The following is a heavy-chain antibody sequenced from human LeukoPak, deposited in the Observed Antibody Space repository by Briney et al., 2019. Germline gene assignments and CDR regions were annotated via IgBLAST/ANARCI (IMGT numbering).Heavy chain of an antibody. J-gene: IGHJ4*02. Sequence: GGSLRLSCAASGFTLRSYAMHRVRQAPGKGREGVSAISGSGGSTYYADSGKGRFTISRDNSKNTLYLQMNSLRAEDTAVYYCAKVRDMVATLGFDYWGQGTLVTVSS. D-gene: IGHD3-10*01. V-gene: IGHV3-23*01. CDR2: ISGSGGST. CDR3: AKVRDMVATLGFDY. CDR1: GFTLRSYA.